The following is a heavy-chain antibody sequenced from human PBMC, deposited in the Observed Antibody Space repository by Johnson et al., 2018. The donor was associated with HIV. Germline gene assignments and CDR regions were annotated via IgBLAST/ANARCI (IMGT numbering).Heavy chain of an antibody. Sequence: VQLVESGGGVVQPGGSLRLSCAASGFTFDDYAMHWVRQAPGKGLEWVSGISWNSGSIGYGDSVRGRFTISRDNANSSLILQMNSLRAEDTAVYYCARPYGDYVYGAFDVWGPGTMVTVSS. CDR3: ARPYGDYVYGAFDV. V-gene: IGHV3-9*01. CDR2: ISWNSGSI. D-gene: IGHD4-17*01. J-gene: IGHJ3*01. CDR1: GFTFDDYA.